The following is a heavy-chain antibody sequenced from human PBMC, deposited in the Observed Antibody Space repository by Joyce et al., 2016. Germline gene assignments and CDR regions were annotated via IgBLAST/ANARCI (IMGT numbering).Heavy chain of an antibody. CDR2: INSDGSTT. V-gene: IGHV3-74*01. D-gene: IGHD3-16*01. Sequence: EVQLVQSGGGLVKPGGSLRLSCEVSGFTFSKYWMHWVRQAPGKGRGWGSNINSDGSTTSYADSVRGRFTISRGKAKDTLYLERKSLRAEDTAVYYWARPVGPWGWFDPWGQGTLVTVSS. J-gene: IGHJ5*02. CDR3: ARPVGPWGWFDP. CDR1: GFTFSKYW.